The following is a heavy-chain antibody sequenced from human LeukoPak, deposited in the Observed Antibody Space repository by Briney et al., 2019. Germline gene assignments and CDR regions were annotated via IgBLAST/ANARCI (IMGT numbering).Heavy chain of an antibody. D-gene: IGHD3-22*01. CDR2: IYTSGST. CDR3: ARINYYDSSGYYPFDY. V-gene: IGHV4-61*02. CDR1: GGSISSGSYY. Sequence: SQTLSLTCTVSGGSISSGSYYWSWIRQPAGKGLEWIGRIYTSGSTNYNPSLKSRVTISADTSKNQFSLKLSSVTAADTAVYYCARINYYDSSGYYPFDYWGQGTLVTVSS. J-gene: IGHJ4*02.